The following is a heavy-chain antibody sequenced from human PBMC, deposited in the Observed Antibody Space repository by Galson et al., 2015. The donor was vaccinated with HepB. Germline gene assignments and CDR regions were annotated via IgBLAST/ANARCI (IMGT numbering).Heavy chain of an antibody. J-gene: IGHJ6*02. CDR3: AKDSYLGGYYYGMDV. D-gene: IGHD7-27*01. V-gene: IGHV3-11*06. CDR1: GFTFSDYY. CDR2: ITGTNTYT. Sequence: SLRLSCAASGFTFSDYYMSWIRQAPGKGLEWLSYITGTNTYTNYADSVKGRFTISRDNAKNSLHLQMNSLRVEDTAVYYCAKDSYLGGYYYGMDVWGQGTTVTVSS.